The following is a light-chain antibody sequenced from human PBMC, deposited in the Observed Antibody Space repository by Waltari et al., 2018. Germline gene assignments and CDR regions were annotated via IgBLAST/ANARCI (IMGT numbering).Light chain of an antibody. Sequence: QSALTQPPSASGSPGPSVALSSPGTSRHAGGYTYVSWYQQHPGKAPKLIIYEVSKRPSGVPDRFSGSKSGNTASLTVSGLQADDEADFYCSSYAGSNDPVVFGGGTKLTVL. CDR3: SSYAGSNDPVV. V-gene: IGLV2-8*01. CDR1: SRHAGGYTY. CDR2: EVS. J-gene: IGLJ2*01.